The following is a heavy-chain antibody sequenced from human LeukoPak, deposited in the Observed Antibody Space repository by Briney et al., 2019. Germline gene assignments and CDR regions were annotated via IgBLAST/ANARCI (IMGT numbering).Heavy chain of an antibody. J-gene: IGHJ1*01. Sequence: GGSLRLSCAASGFTFSSYGMHWVRQAPGKGLEWVAVISYDGSNKYYADSVKGRFTISRDNSKNTLYLQMNSLRAEDTAVYYCAKSCYSLGFQHWGQGTLVTVSS. D-gene: IGHD2-15*01. CDR2: ISYDGSNK. CDR1: GFTFSSYG. V-gene: IGHV3-30*18. CDR3: AKSCYSLGFQH.